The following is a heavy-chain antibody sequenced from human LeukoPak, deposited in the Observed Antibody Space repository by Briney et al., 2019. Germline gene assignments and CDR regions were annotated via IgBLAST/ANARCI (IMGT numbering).Heavy chain of an antibody. CDR2: ISYDGSNK. CDR1: GFTFSSYG. CDR3: AKADTAMAFDY. J-gene: IGHJ4*02. V-gene: IGHV3-30*18. D-gene: IGHD5-18*01. Sequence: GGSLRLSCAASGFTFSSYGMHWVRQAPGKGLEWVAVISYDGSNKYYADSVKGRFTISRDNSKNTLYLQMNSLRAEDTAVYYCAKADTAMAFDYRGQGTLVTVSS.